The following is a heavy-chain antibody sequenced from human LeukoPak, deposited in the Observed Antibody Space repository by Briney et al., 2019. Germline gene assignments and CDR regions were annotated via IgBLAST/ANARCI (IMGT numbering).Heavy chain of an antibody. Sequence: GGSLRLSCAASGFTFSDYAITWVRQAPGRGLEWVSSISGRGDSTYYADSVKGRFTISRDNSKNTLSLQMNSLRAEDTALYYCAKDLASRGYSYGENVYWGQGTLVTVSS. CDR1: GFTFSDYA. J-gene: IGHJ4*02. CDR2: ISGRGDST. V-gene: IGHV3-23*01. CDR3: AKDLASRGYSYGENVY. D-gene: IGHD5-18*01.